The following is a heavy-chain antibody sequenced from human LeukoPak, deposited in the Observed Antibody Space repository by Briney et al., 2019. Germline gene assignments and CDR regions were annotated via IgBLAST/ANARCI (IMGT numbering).Heavy chain of an antibody. V-gene: IGHV4-34*01. Sequence: SETLSLTCAVYGGSFSGYYWSWIRQPPGKGLEWIGEINHSGSTNYNPSLKSRVTISVDTSKNQFSLKLSSVTAADTAVYYCASGGYSPPHFAYWGQGTLVTVSS. CDR1: GGSFSGYY. CDR2: INHSGST. D-gene: IGHD1-26*01. CDR3: ASGGYSPPHFAY. J-gene: IGHJ4*02.